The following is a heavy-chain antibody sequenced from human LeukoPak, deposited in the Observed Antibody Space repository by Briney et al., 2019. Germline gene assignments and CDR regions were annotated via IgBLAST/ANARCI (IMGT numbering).Heavy chain of an antibody. Sequence: GGSLRLSCAASGFTFSTFAIIWVRQPPGKGLEWVSSIFPSGGEIHYADSVKGRFTVSRDNSKNTLYVQMKSLRAEDTAVYYCAKDFVVVPGNVNYFDYWGQGTLVTVSS. D-gene: IGHD2-21*02. CDR1: GFTFSTFA. CDR3: AKDFVVVPGNVNYFDY. J-gene: IGHJ4*02. CDR2: IFPSGGEI. V-gene: IGHV3-23*01.